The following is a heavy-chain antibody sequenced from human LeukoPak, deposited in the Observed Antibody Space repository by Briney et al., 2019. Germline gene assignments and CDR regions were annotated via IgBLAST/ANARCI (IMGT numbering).Heavy chain of an antibody. CDR2: ISASGADT. CDR3: PKPLLTPGN. J-gene: IGHJ4*02. V-gene: IGHV3-23*01. Sequence: PGGSLRLSCTTSGFIFAKYAMAWVRQSPGKGLEWVSTISASGADTYYADSVRGRFTISRDNSRNALYLQLNRLRLDDTAFYYCPKPLLTPGNWGPGTLVTVSS. CDR1: GFIFAKYA. D-gene: IGHD4-23*01.